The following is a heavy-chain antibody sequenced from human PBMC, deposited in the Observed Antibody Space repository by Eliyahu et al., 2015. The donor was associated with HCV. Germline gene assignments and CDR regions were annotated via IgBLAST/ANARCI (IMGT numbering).Heavy chain of an antibody. V-gene: IGHV1-2*02. CDR2: INPNSGGT. Sequence: LEWMGWINPNSGGTNYAQKFQGRVTMTRDTSISTAYMELSRLRSDDTAVYYCARVLWEGVVTAIMTLGYWGQGTLVTVSS. CDR3: ARVLWEGVVTAIMTLGY. J-gene: IGHJ4*02. D-gene: IGHD2-21*02.